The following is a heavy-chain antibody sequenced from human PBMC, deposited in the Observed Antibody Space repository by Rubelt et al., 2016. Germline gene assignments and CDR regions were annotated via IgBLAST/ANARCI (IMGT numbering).Heavy chain of an antibody. Sequence: APGQGLEWLGRIGADNEDTNYAQKFWGKIRMSIDTSTNTVYMALWSLTSDDTAMYYCARDRVSVGATDFASWGQGTLVTVSS. J-gene: IGHJ4*02. CDR3: ARDRVSVGATDFAS. CDR2: IGADNEDT. D-gene: IGHD1-26*01. V-gene: IGHV1-18*01.